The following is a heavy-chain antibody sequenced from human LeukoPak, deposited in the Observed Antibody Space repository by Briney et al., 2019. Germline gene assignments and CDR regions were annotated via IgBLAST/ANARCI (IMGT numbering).Heavy chain of an antibody. CDR3: TRDWGGVAAGIDY. CDR1: GFTFSSFW. CDR2: IKTDGSEK. Sequence: PGGSLGLSCAASGFTFSSFWMSWVRQAPGKGLEWVANIKTDGSEKYYVDSVKGRFTISRDNAKNSLSLQMNSLSAEDTAVYYCTRDWGGVAAGIDYWGQGTRVTVSS. J-gene: IGHJ4*02. D-gene: IGHD6-13*01. V-gene: IGHV3-7*01.